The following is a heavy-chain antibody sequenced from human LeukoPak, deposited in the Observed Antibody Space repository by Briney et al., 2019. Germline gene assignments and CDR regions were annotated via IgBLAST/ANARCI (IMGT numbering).Heavy chain of an antibody. J-gene: IGHJ5*01. CDR2: IKQDGSEK. D-gene: IGHD6-19*01. Sequence: GGSLRLSCAASGIILSSYWMSWVRQAPGKGLEWVANIKQDGSEKWYVDSVKGRFTISRDNAKDSLYLQMNSLRVEDTAVYYCAREFRSGYNSRWFDYWGQGTLVTVSS. V-gene: IGHV3-7*01. CDR1: GIILSSYW. CDR3: AREFRSGYNSRWFDY.